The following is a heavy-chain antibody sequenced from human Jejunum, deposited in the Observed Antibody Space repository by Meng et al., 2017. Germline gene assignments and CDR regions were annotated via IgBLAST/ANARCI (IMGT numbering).Heavy chain of an antibody. CDR1: AGAVCGVL. J-gene: IGHJ5*02. Sequence: QCGPELLKTSVPLSLAAAVYAGAVCGVLGSWFRWPPGKGLEWIGEVSHSGWTKSHPSLTSRASITNQTSKQKLTVKITTVTDTDKARYYCTRGNNYAWAMNHWGQGTLVTVSS. D-gene: IGHD3-16*01. V-gene: IGHV4-34*01. CDR3: TRGNNYAWAMNH. CDR2: VSHSGWT.